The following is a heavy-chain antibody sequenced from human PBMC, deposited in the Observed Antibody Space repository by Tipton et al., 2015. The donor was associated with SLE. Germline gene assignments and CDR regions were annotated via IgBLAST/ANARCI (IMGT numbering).Heavy chain of an antibody. CDR3: ARDIFLGGDY. J-gene: IGHJ4*02. V-gene: IGHV1-2*02. CDR2: INPKSGGT. CDR1: GYTFTSYG. Sequence: QSGAEVKKPGASVKVSCKASGYTFTSYGISWVRQAPGQGLEWMGWINPKSGGTNYAQRFQGRVTMTRDTSVSTAYMELSRLRSDDTAIYYCARDIFLGGDYWGQGTLVTVSS. D-gene: IGHD3-3*01.